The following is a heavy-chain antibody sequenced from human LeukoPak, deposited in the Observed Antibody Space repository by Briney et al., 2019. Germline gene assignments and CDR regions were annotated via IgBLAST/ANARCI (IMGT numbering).Heavy chain of an antibody. CDR3: ARSPWCSSTSCYNFDY. CDR1: GGSISSGGYY. D-gene: IGHD2-2*01. V-gene: IGHV4-30-2*01. CDR2: IYHSGST. J-gene: IGHJ4*02. Sequence: SSETLSLTCTVSGGSISSGGYYWSWIRQPPGKGLEWIGYIYHSGSTYYNPSLKRRVTISVDRSKNQFSLKLSSVTAADTAVYYCARSPWCSSTSCYNFDYWGQGTLVTVSS.